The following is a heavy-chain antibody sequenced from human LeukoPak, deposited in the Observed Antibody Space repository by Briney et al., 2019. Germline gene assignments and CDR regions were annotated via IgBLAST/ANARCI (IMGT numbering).Heavy chain of an antibody. CDR2: IYSGGTT. D-gene: IGHD5-18*01. V-gene: IGHV3-53*04. J-gene: IGHJ4*02. CDR1: GFTVSTNC. Sequence: GGSLRLSCAASGFTVSTNCMTWVRQAPGKGLEWVSTIYSGGTTYYADSVMGRFTISRHNSRNRLYLQMNSLRAEDRAVYYCARVDTVMAYYFDLWGQGTLVTVSS. CDR3: ARVDTVMAYYFDL.